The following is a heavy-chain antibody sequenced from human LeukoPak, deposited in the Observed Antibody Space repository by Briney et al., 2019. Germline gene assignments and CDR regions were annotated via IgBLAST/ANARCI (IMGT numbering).Heavy chain of an antibody. V-gene: IGHV4-59*01. Sequence: SETLSLTCTVSGGSISSYYWSWIRQPPGKGLEWIGYIYYSGSTNYNPSLKGRVTISVETSKNQFSLKLSSVTAADTAVYYCARVTGYMIEDYFDYWGQGTLVTVSS. D-gene: IGHD3-22*01. J-gene: IGHJ4*02. CDR2: IYYSGST. CDR1: GGSISSYY. CDR3: ARVTGYMIEDYFDY.